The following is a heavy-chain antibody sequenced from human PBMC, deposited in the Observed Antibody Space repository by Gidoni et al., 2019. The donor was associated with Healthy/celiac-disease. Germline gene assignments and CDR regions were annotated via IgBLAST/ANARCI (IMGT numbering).Heavy chain of an antibody. D-gene: IGHD3-22*01. CDR3: ARPGHDSSCYYPPNWYFDL. J-gene: IGHJ2*01. Sequence: EVQLVESGGGLVQPGGSLRLSCAASGLPCSSYAMSWVRQAPWKVREWFAVISGSVGSTYYEDSVKGRFTISRDNSKNTLYHQMNSLRAEDTAVYYCARPGHDSSCYYPPNWYFDLWGRGTLVTVSS. CDR2: ISGSVGST. CDR1: GLPCSSYA. V-gene: IGHV3-23*04.